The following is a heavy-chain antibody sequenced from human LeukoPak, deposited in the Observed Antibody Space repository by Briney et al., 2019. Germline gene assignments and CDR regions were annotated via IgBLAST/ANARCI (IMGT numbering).Heavy chain of an antibody. D-gene: IGHD3-22*01. CDR3: ARPHSPYYYDSSGCLNFQH. CDR1: GYSFTSYW. Sequence: GESLKISCKGSGYSFTSYWIGWVRQMPGKGLEWMGIIYPGDSDTRYSPSFQGQVTISADKSISTAYLQWSSLKASDTAMYYCARPHSPYYYDSSGCLNFQHWGQGTLVTVSS. V-gene: IGHV5-51*01. J-gene: IGHJ1*01. CDR2: IYPGDSDT.